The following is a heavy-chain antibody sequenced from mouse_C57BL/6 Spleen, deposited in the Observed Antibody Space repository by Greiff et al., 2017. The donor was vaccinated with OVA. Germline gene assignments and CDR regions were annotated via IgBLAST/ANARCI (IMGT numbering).Heavy chain of an antibody. CDR3: AREGYGSSFLY. D-gene: IGHD1-1*01. CDR2: IYPGDGDT. Sequence: QVQLQQSGPELVKPGASVKISCKASGYAFSSSWMNWVKQRPGKGLEWIGRIYPGDGDTNYNGKFKGKATLTADKSSSTAYMQLSSLTSEDSAVYFCAREGYGSSFLYWGQGTTLTVSS. J-gene: IGHJ2*01. CDR1: GYAFSSSW. V-gene: IGHV1-82*01.